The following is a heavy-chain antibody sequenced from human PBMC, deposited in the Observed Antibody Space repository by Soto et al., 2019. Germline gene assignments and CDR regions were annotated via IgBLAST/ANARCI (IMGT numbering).Heavy chain of an antibody. V-gene: IGHV3-23*01. CDR2: ISGSGDST. Sequence: EVQLLESGGGLVQPGGSLRLSCAASGFTFSSYAMSWVRQAPGKGLEWVSAISGSGDSTYYADSVKGRFTISRDNSKNTLYLQXNSLRAADTXXXXXXXXXXXXXIXAPGTRWFDPWGQGTLVTVSS. D-gene: IGHD6-13*01. CDR1: GFTFSSYA. CDR3: XXXXXXXXIXAPGTRWFDP. J-gene: IGHJ5*02.